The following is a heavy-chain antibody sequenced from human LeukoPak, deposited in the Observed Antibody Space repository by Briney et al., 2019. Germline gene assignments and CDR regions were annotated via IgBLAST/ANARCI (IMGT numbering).Heavy chain of an antibody. CDR3: ARDELGYSGYDYSSYFDY. Sequence: GGSLRLSCAASGITFSSYAMSWVRQAPGKGLEWVSAISGSGGSTYYADSVKGRFTISRDNSKNTLYLQMNSLRAEDTAVYYCARDELGYSGYDYSSYFDYWGQGTLVTVSS. D-gene: IGHD5-12*01. CDR1: GITFSSYA. CDR2: ISGSGGST. J-gene: IGHJ4*02. V-gene: IGHV3-23*01.